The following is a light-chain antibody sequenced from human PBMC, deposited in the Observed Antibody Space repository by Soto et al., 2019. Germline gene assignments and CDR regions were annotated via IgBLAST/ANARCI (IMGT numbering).Light chain of an antibody. V-gene: IGKV3-15*01. CDR2: GAS. J-gene: IGKJ4*01. CDR1: QSVSSN. CDR3: QQYNAWPLT. Sequence: EIVMTQSPATLSVSPGERATLSCRASQSVSSNLAWYQQNPGQAPRLLIYGASARATGIPARFSGSGSGTEFTLTISSLQFEDFAVYYCQQYNAWPLTFGGGTKVEIQ.